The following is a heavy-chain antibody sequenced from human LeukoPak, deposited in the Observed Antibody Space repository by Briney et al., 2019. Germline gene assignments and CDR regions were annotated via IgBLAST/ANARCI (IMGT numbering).Heavy chain of an antibody. V-gene: IGHV3-30-3*02. CDR2: ISYDGNNK. CDR3: AKWTGTRKGFDY. Sequence: PGGSLRLSCAASGFTFAIYAMHWVRQAPGKGLEWVAVISYDGNNKYYADSVKGRFTISRDNSKNTLYLQMNSLRAEDTAVYYCAKWTGTRKGFDYWGQGTLVTVSS. J-gene: IGHJ4*02. D-gene: IGHD1-7*01. CDR1: GFTFAIYA.